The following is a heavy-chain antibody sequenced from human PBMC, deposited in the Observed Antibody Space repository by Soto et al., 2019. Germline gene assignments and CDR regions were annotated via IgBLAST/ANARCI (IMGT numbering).Heavy chain of an antibody. J-gene: IGHJ1*01. CDR1: GGTFSGYA. CDR2: IIPIFGIT. CDR3: ARDPRSITGTTSSEDFQH. V-gene: IGHV1-69*01. Sequence: QAQLMQSGAEVKEPGSSVKVSCKASGGTFSGYAISWVRQAPGQGLEWLGGIIPIFGITNYAQKFQNRHTIDADESSATVYMDLRSLTSEDSAIYYCARDPRSITGTTSSEDFQHWGQGTLVSVS. D-gene: IGHD1-1*01.